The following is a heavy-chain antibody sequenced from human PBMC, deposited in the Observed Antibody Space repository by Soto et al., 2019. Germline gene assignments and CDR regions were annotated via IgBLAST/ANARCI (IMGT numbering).Heavy chain of an antibody. CDR3: ARGPKITMIVVVMRRYYGIDV. Sequence: QVQLQQWGAGLLKPSETLSLICAVYGGSFSGYYWSWIRQPPGKGLEWIGEINHSGSTNYNPSLKSRVTVSVDTSMNQFSLKLSSVTAADTAVYYCARGPKITMIVVVMRRYYGIDVWGQGTTVTVSS. CDR2: INHSGST. J-gene: IGHJ6*02. CDR1: GGSFSGYY. V-gene: IGHV4-34*01. D-gene: IGHD3-22*01.